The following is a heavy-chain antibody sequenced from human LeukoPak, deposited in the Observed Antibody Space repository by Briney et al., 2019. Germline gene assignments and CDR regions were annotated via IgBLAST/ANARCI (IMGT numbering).Heavy chain of an antibody. V-gene: IGHV3-66*01. CDR3: ARGRRGYSSPNSGFDY. CDR2: IYSGGST. D-gene: IGHD5-18*01. J-gene: IGHJ4*02. Sequence: PGGSLRLSCAASGFTVSSNYMSWVRQAPGKGLEGVSVIYSGGSTYYADSVKGRFTISRDNSKNTLYLQMNSLRAEDTAVYYCARGRRGYSSPNSGFDYWGQGTLVTVSS. CDR1: GFTVSSNY.